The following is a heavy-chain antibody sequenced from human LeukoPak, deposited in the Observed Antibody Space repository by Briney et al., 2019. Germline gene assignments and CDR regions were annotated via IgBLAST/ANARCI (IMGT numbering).Heavy chain of an antibody. D-gene: IGHD3-16*02. CDR2: ISGSGGST. Sequence: PGGSLRLSCLTSGFTFSTNAMSWVRQAPGKGLEWVSAISGSGGSTYYADSVKGRFTISRDNSKNTLYLQMNSLRAEDTAVYYCAKLRLGELSFSSADYWGQGTLVTVSS. CDR1: GFTFSTNA. J-gene: IGHJ4*02. V-gene: IGHV3-23*01. CDR3: AKLRLGELSFSSADY.